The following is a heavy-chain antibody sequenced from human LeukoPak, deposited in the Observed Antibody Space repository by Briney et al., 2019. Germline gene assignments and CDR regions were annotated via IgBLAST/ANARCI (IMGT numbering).Heavy chain of an antibody. V-gene: IGHV4-61*02. CDR3: ARDRISLDYYYYMDV. CDR1: GGSISSGSYY. J-gene: IGHJ6*03. Sequence: PSETLSLTXTVSGGSISSGSYYWSWIRQPAGKGLEWIGRIYTSGSTNYNPSLKSRVTISVDTSKNQFSLKLSSVTAADTAVYYCARDRISLDYYYYMDVWGKGTTVTVSS. CDR2: IYTSGST. D-gene: IGHD2-21*01.